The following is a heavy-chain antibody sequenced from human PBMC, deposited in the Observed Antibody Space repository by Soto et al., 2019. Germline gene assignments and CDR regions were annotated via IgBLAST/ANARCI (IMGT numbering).Heavy chain of an antibody. V-gene: IGHV1-69*12. Sequence: QVQLVQSGAEVKKPGSSVKVSCKASGGTFSSYAISWVRQAPGQGLEWMGGIIPIFGTANYAQKFQGRVTLTADESTSTAYMALSSLRSEDTAVYYCAIRDVVVVAATTPFDYWGQGTLVTVSS. J-gene: IGHJ4*02. CDR1: GGTFSSYA. D-gene: IGHD2-15*01. CDR3: AIRDVVVVAATTPFDY. CDR2: IIPIFGTA.